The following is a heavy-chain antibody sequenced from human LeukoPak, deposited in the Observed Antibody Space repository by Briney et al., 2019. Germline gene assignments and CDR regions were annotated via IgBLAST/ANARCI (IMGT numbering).Heavy chain of an antibody. V-gene: IGHV3-53*01. CDR2: IYSGGST. CDR3: ARGPWGIVGGDGAFDI. Sequence: GGSLRLSCAASGFTVSSNYMSWIRQAPGKGLEWVSIIYSGGSTYYADSVKGRFTTSRDNSKNTLYLQMNSLRADDMAVYYCARGPWGIVGGDGAFDIWGQGTMVTVSS. CDR1: GFTVSSNY. D-gene: IGHD2-21*02. J-gene: IGHJ3*02.